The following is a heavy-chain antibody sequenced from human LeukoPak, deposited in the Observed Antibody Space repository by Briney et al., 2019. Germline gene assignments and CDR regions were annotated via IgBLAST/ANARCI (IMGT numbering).Heavy chain of an antibody. V-gene: IGHV3-33*06. CDR2: IWYDGSNK. CDR1: GFTFSSYG. D-gene: IGHD3-3*01. Sequence: PGRSLRLSYAASGFTFSSYGMHWVRQAPGKGLEWVAVIWYDGSNKYYADSVKGRFTISRDNSKNTLYLQMNSLRAEDTAVYYCAKGAYYDFWSGYYRYYFDYWGQGTLVTVSS. CDR3: AKGAYYDFWSGYYRYYFDY. J-gene: IGHJ4*02.